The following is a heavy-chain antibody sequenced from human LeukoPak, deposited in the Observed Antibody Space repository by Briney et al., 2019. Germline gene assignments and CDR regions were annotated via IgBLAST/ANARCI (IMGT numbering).Heavy chain of an antibody. CDR3: ARNPDSSSWYPTRYYYGMDV. CDR1: GFTFSSYS. V-gene: IGHV3-48*01. D-gene: IGHD6-13*01. J-gene: IGHJ6*02. CDR2: ISSSSSTI. Sequence: PGGSLRLSCAASGFTFSSYSMNWVRQAPGKGLEWVSYISSSSSTIYYADSVKGRFTISRDNAKNSLYLQMNSLRAEDTAVYYCARNPDSSSWYPTRYYYGMDVWGQGTMVTVSS.